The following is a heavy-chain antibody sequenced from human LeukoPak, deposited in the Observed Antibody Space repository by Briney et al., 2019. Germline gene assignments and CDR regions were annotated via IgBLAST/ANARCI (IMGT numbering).Heavy chain of an antibody. D-gene: IGHD6-19*01. J-gene: IGHJ4*02. CDR1: GFAFSSYW. CDR2: INTDGSIT. Sequence: PGGSLRLSCAASGFAFSSYWMYWVRQDPGTGLVWVSRINTDGSITNYADSVKGRFTISRDNAKNTLYLQMNSLRAEDTALYYCAKDIGQKARSGWYRYFDYWGQGTLVTVSS. V-gene: IGHV3-74*01. CDR3: AKDIGQKARSGWYRYFDY.